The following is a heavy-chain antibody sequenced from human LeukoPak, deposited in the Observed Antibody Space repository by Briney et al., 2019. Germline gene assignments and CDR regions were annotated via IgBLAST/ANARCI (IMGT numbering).Heavy chain of an antibody. D-gene: IGHD3-3*01. CDR3: ARDSYYDFWSGYSSWFDP. CDR1: GYTFTSYY. V-gene: IGHV1-18*04. Sequence: GASVKVSCKASGYTFTSYYMHWVRQAPGQGLEWMGWISAYNGNTNYAQKLQGRVTMTTDTSTSTAYMELRSLRSDDTAVYYCARDSYYDFWSGYSSWFDPWGQGTLVTVSS. J-gene: IGHJ5*02. CDR2: ISAYNGNT.